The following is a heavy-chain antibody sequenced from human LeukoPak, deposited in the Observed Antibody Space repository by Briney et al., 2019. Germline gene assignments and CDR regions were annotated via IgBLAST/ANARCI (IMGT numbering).Heavy chain of an antibody. CDR1: GGSISSYY. V-gene: IGHV4-59*08. Sequence: KTSETLSLTCTVSGGSISSYYWSWIRQPPGKGLEWIGYIFYSESTNYNPSLKSRVTISVDTSKNLFSVKLSSVTAADTAAYYCARHPPKSFFDYWGQGTLVTVSS. CDR2: IFYSEST. J-gene: IGHJ4*02. D-gene: IGHD1-26*01. CDR3: ARHPPKSFFDY.